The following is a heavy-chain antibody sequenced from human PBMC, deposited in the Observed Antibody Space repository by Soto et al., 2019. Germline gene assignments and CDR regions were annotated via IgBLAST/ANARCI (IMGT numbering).Heavy chain of an antibody. CDR2: ISGSGGST. CDR1: GLTFRSYW. Sequence: PGGSLRLSCAASGLTFRSYWMHWVRQAPGKGLEWVSAISGSGGSTYYADSVKGRFTISRDNSKNTLYLQMNSLRAEDPAVYYCAKEVSVAGLYYYYVMDGWGQGTTVTVPS. D-gene: IGHD6-19*01. J-gene: IGHJ6*02. CDR3: AKEVSVAGLYYYYVMDG. V-gene: IGHV3-23*01.